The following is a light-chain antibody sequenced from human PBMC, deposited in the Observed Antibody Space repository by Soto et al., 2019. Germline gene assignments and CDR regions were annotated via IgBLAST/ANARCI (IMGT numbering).Light chain of an antibody. V-gene: IGLV2-14*01. CDR2: EVS. Sequence: QSALTQPASVSGSPGQSITISCTGTSSDVGGYNYVSWYQQHPGKAPKLMIYEVSNRPSGVSNRFSGSKSGNTASLTISGLQDEDEADYYCSSYISSRTLVVFGGGTQLTV. CDR1: SSDVGGYNY. J-gene: IGLJ2*01. CDR3: SSYISSRTLVV.